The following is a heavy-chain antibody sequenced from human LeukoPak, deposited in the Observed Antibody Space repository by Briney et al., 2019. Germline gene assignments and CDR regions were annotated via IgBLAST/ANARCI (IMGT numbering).Heavy chain of an antibody. CDR3: ARAGYDSSGYYFQSHYYYMDV. V-gene: IGHV4-59*01. CDR2: IYYSGST. J-gene: IGHJ6*03. CDR1: GGSISSYY. Sequence: SETLSLTCTVSGGSISSYYWSWIPQPPGKGLEWIGYIYYSGSTNYNPSLKSRVTISVDTSKNQFSLKLSSVTAADTAVYYCARAGYDSSGYYFQSHYYYMDVWGKGTTVTVSS. D-gene: IGHD3-22*01.